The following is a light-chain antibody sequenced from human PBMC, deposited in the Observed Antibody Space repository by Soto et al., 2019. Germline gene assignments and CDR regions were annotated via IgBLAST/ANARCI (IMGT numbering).Light chain of an antibody. Sequence: EIVLTHSPGTLSLSPGERATLSFSASQSVSSSYLAWYQRRPGQPPRLLIYGASSRATGIPDRFSGSGSGTDFTLSISRLEPEDFAIYYCQQYASSPLTFGGGTKVDI. CDR2: GAS. V-gene: IGKV3-20*01. CDR1: QSVSSSY. J-gene: IGKJ4*01. CDR3: QQYASSPLT.